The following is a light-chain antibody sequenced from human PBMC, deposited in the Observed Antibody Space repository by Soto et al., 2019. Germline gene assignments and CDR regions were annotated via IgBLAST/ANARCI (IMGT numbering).Light chain of an antibody. V-gene: IGKV3-11*01. CDR3: QQFKNYVT. J-gene: IGKJ5*01. CDR1: QSINIY. Sequence: EIVLTQSPATLSLSPGERATLSCRASQSINIYLAWYQQKPGQAPRLLIYDASNRATGIPARFSGSGSGTDFTLTITSLEPEDFATYYCQQFKNYVTFGQGTRLEIK. CDR2: DAS.